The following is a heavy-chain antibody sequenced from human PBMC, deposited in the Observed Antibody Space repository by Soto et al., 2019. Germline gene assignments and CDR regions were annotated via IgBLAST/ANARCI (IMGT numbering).Heavy chain of an antibody. CDR3: ATRWGGGGAFDI. J-gene: IGHJ3*02. CDR1: GFTFSSYE. D-gene: IGHD3-16*01. V-gene: IGHV3-48*03. CDR2: ISSSGSTT. Sequence: EVQLVESGGGLVQPGGSLRLSCAASGFTFSSYEMNWVRLAPGKGLEWVSYISSSGSTTNYAEPVKGRFTISRDNAKNSLYLQMNSLRAEDTAVYYCATRWGGGGAFDIWGQGKMVTVSS.